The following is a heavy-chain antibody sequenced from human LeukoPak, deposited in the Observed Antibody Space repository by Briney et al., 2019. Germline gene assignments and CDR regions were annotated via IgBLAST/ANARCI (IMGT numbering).Heavy chain of an antibody. Sequence: GGSLRLSCAASGFTFSSYSMNWDRQAPGKGLEWVSYISSGSSTIYYADSVKGRFTISRDNAKNSLYLQMNSLRAEDTAVYYCARGSYYADYWGQGTLVTVSS. CDR2: ISSGSSTI. CDR3: ARGSYYADY. D-gene: IGHD3-10*01. CDR1: GFTFSSYS. J-gene: IGHJ4*02. V-gene: IGHV3-48*01.